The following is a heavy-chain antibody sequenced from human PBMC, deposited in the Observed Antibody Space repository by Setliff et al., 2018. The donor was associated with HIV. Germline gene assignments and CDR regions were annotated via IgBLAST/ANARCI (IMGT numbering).Heavy chain of an antibody. V-gene: IGHV3-23*01. J-gene: IGHJ6*02. Sequence: GGSLRLSCAASRFTFSSYAMSWVRQAPGKGLEWVSDISGSGRKTYYGDSVKGRFTISRDNSWDTVDLQMNTLRAEDTAVYYCAKVPLFVVVPAALGGMDVWGQGTTVTVSS. CDR2: ISGSGRKT. D-gene: IGHD2-2*01. CDR3: AKVPLFVVVPAALGGMDV. CDR1: RFTFSSYA.